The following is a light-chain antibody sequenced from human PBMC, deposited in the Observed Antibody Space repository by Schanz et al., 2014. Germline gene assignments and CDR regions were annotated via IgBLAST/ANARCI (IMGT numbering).Light chain of an antibody. V-gene: IGLV2-18*02. CDR3: CSYAGSYTLV. CDR1: SSDVGSYNR. CDR2: EVN. J-gene: IGLJ2*01. Sequence: SVLTQPPSVSGSPGQSVTISCTGTSSDVGSYNRVSWFQQPPGTAPKLMIYEVNNRPSGVPDRFSGSKSGNTASLTISGLQAEDEADYYCCSYAGSYTLVFGGGTKLTVL.